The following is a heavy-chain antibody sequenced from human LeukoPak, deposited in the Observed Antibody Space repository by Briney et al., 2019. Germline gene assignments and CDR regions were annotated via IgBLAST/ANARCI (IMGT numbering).Heavy chain of an antibody. D-gene: IGHD5-12*01. V-gene: IGHV4-61*02. CDR2: ISSSGST. CDR3: ARVTGYMVEDYFDY. CDR1: GDSISSGDYY. J-gene: IGHJ4*02. Sequence: SQTLSLTCTVSGDSISSGDYYWSWIRQPAGKGLEWIGRISSSGSTNYNPSLKSRVTISVDTSKNQFSLKLSSVTAADTAVYYCARVTGYMVEDYFDYWGQGTLVTVSS.